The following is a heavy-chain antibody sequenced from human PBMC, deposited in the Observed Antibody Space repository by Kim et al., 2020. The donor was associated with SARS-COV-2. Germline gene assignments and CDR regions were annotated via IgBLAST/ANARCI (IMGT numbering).Heavy chain of an antibody. CDR3: AGSEHSSGYVGPSEIVGYYFDY. V-gene: IGHV4-31*03. CDR2: IYYSGST. J-gene: IGHJ4*02. Sequence: SETLSLTCTVSGGSISSGGYYWSWIRQHPGKGLEWIGYIYYSGSTYYNPSLKSRVTISVDTSKNQFSLKLSSVTAADTAVYYCAGSEHSSGYVGPSEIVGYYFDYWGQGTLVTFAS. D-gene: IGHD3-22*01. CDR1: GGSISSGGYY.